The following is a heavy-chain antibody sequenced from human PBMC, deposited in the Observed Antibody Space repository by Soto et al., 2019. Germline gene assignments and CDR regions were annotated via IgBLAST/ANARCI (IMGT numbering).Heavy chain of an antibody. CDR1: GFTFSSYS. CDR2: ISSSSSTI. V-gene: IGHV3-48*02. Sequence: EVQLVESGGGLVQPGGSLRLSCAASGFTFSSYSMNWVRQAPGKGLEWVSYISSSSSTIYYADSVKGRFTISRDNAKNSLYLQMNSLRDEDTAVYYCARARDVALSSSSTSGYYYGMDVWGQGTTVTVSS. CDR3: ARARDVALSSSSTSGYYYGMDV. J-gene: IGHJ6*02. D-gene: IGHD6-6*01.